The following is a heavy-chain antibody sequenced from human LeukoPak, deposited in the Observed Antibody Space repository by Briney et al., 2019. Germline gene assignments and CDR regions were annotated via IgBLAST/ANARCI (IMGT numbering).Heavy chain of an antibody. J-gene: IGHJ4*02. Sequence: ASVTVSFKASGYIFTVYYMHWVRQAPGQGLEWMGWINPNSGGTKYAQKFQGRVTISRDTANSTAYMELSRLTSDDTAVYYCASQQDIVATIAYWGQGTLVTVSS. V-gene: IGHV1-2*02. CDR3: ASQQDIVATIAY. CDR1: GYIFTVYY. CDR2: INPNSGGT. D-gene: IGHD5-12*01.